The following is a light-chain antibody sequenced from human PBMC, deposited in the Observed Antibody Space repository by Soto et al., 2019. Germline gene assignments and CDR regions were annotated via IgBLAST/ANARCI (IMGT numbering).Light chain of an antibody. CDR1: TSNIGAPYD. CDR3: QSSDISLHNYV. V-gene: IGLV1-40*01. Sequence: QSVLTQPPSVSGAPGQRVSISCTGSTSNIGAPYDVHWYQHLPGTAPKLLIYGDNNRPSGVPDRFSGSKSGTSASLAITRLQAEDEADYYCQSSDISLHNYVFGTGTKVTVL. J-gene: IGLJ1*01. CDR2: GDN.